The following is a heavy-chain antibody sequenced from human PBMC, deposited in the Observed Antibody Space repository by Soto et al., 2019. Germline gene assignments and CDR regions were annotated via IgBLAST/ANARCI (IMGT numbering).Heavy chain of an antibody. CDR1: GFSFSNYA. J-gene: IGHJ4*02. D-gene: IGHD4-17*01. CDR3: AKESMPEHYGDTLFDH. Sequence: EVQLLESGGGLVQPGGSLRLSCEASGFSFSNYALSWVRQAPGKGLEWVSTFSAGGRAYYADSVKGRFTSAKDFSKNTLHLQTNSLSAEDTAVYFCAKESMPEHYGDTLFDHWGQGTRVTVSS. V-gene: IGHV3-23*01. CDR2: FSAGGRA.